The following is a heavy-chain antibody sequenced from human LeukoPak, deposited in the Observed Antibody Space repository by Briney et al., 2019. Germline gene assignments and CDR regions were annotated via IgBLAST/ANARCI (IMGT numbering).Heavy chain of an antibody. D-gene: IGHD3-10*02. CDR2: IYYSGST. CDR1: GYSTNSAYY. CDR3: ARDLYGGSFDY. J-gene: IGHJ4*02. Sequence: PSETLSLTCTVSGYSTNSAYYWGWIRQPPGKGLEWIGSIYYSGSTYYNPSLKSRVTMSVDTSKNQFSLKLSSVTAADTAVYYCARDLYGGSFDYWGQGTLVTVSS. V-gene: IGHV4-38-2*02.